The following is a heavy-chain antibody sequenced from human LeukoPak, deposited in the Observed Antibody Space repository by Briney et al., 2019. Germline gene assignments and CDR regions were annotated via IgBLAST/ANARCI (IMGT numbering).Heavy chain of an antibody. CDR2: IRDDGGEI. Sequence: GGSLRLSCEASGFTFSSYWMGWVRQAPGKGLEWVANIRDDGGEIYYVDSVKGRFTISRDNAKSSLFLQMNSLRAEDAAVYYCARDKPRGSYYGSIFDSWGEGTLVTVSS. D-gene: IGHD1-26*01. CDR1: GFTFSSYW. V-gene: IGHV3-7*01. J-gene: IGHJ4*02. CDR3: ARDKPRGSYYGSIFDS.